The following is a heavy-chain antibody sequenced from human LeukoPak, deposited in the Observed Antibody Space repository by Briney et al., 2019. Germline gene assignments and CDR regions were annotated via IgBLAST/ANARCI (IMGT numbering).Heavy chain of an antibody. D-gene: IGHD2-2*01. Sequence: GGSLRLSCAASGFTFSSSWMSWVRQAPGKGLEWGANIIQDGSAQYYVDSVKGRFTISRDNADNSLYLQMNSLRAEDTAVYYCAIDLFSCSSTSCYVYWGRGTLVTVSS. J-gene: IGHJ4*02. CDR1: GFTFSSSW. CDR3: AIDLFSCSSTSCYVY. CDR2: IIQDGSAQ. V-gene: IGHV3-7*01.